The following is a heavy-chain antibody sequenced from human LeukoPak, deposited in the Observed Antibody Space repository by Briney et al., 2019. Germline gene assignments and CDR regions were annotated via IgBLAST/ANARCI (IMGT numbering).Heavy chain of an antibody. D-gene: IGHD3-22*01. CDR1: GGSISSYY. Sequence: SETLSLTCTVSGGSISSYYWSWIRQPPGKGLEWIGYIYYSGSTNYNPSLKSRVTISVDTSKNQFSLKLSSVTAADTAVYYCARDKYYYDSSVFDYWGQGTLVTVSS. CDR2: IYYSGST. CDR3: ARDKYYYDSSVFDY. V-gene: IGHV4-59*12. J-gene: IGHJ4*02.